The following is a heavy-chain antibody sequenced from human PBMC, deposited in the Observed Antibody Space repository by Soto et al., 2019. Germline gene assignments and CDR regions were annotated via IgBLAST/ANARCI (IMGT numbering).Heavy chain of an antibody. CDR1: GFTFSNYA. CDR3: ICISWGY. CDR2: ISESGGSA. D-gene: IGHD1-20*01. J-gene: IGHJ4*02. Sequence: EVQLLESGGGLVQPGGSLRLSCAASGFTFSNYAMSWGRQAPGKGLEWVSTISESGGSAYYADSVKGRFTISRDNHKNTLYLEMNRLRNDDTARYCCICISWGYWGQGTLVFVSS. V-gene: IGHV3-23*01.